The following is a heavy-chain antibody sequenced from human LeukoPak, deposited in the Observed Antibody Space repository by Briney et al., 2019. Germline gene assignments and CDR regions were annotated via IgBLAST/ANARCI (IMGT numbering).Heavy chain of an antibody. V-gene: IGHV3-20*04. D-gene: IGHD5-18*01. J-gene: IGHJ6*03. CDR3: ARGSVQLWLRDTYYYMDV. CDR2: INWNGRIT. CDR1: GFTFDDYA. Sequence: GGSLRLSCAASGFTFDDYAMNWVRQVPGRGLEWVSGINWNGRITEYADSVKNRFTISRQNTKNSLYLYMNNLGGEDTALYFCARGSVQLWLRDTYYYMDVWGKGTTVTVSS.